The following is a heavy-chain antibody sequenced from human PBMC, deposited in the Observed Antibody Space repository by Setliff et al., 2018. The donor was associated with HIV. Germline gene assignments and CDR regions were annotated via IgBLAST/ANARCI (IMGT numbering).Heavy chain of an antibody. CDR3: ARDSFGSYYGSGSYNSPSPYYYYGMDV. CDR2: INPNSGGT. CDR1: GYTFTGYY. V-gene: IGHV1-2*04. D-gene: IGHD3-10*01. J-gene: IGHJ6*02. Sequence: ASVKVSCKASGYTFTGYYMHWVRQAPGQGLEWMGWINPNSGGTNYAQKFQGWVTMTRDTSISTAYMELSRLRSDDTAAYYCARDSFGSYYGSGSYNSPSPYYYYGMDVWGQGTTVTVSS.